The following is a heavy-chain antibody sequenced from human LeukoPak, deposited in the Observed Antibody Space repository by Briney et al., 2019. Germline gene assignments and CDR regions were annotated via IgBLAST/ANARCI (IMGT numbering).Heavy chain of an antibody. J-gene: IGHJ3*02. CDR2: IYYSGST. V-gene: IGHV4-59*08. CDR3: ARLALVGATAPGAFDI. Sequence: TSETLSLTCTVSGGSISSYYWSWIRQPPGKGLEWIGYIYYSGSTNYNPSLKSRVTISVDTSKNQFSLKLSSVTAADTAVYYCARLALVGATAPGAFDIWGQGTMVTVSS. CDR1: GGSISSYY. D-gene: IGHD1-26*01.